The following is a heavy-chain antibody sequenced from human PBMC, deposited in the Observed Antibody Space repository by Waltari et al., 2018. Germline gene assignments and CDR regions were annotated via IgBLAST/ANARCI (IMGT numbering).Heavy chain of an antibody. CDR1: GGTFSSYA. V-gene: IGHV1-69*13. J-gene: IGHJ6*03. CDR2: IIPIFGTA. D-gene: IGHD1-7*01. Sequence: QVQLVQSGAEGKKPGSSVKVSCKASGGTFSSYAISGVRQAPGQGLEWMGRIIPIFGTANYAQKFQGRVTITADKSTSTAYMELSSLRSEDTAVYYCARDRELSGYYYMDVWGKGTTVTISS. CDR3: ARDRELSGYYYMDV.